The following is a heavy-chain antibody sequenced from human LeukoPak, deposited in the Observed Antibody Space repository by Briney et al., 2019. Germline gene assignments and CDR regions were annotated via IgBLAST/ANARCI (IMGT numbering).Heavy chain of an antibody. CDR1: GYTFTSYG. Sequence: ASVKVSCKAAGYTFTSYGISWVRQAPGQGLEWMGWISAYNGNTNYAQKLQGRVTMTTDTSTSTAYMELRSLRSDDTAVYYCARDLGDIVVVSAGVALGYWGQGTLVTVSS. CDR3: ARDLGDIVVVSAGVALGY. J-gene: IGHJ4*02. D-gene: IGHD2-2*01. V-gene: IGHV1-18*01. CDR2: ISAYNGNT.